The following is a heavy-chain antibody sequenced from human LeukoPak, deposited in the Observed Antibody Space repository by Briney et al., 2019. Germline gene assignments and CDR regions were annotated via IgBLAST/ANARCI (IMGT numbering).Heavy chain of an antibody. J-gene: IGHJ4*02. V-gene: IGHV3-48*01. CDR3: ARAPYCSNGICYRTYYFDY. Sequence: GGSLRLSCAASGFTFSNSNMNWVRQAPGKGLEWISDISSGGNTMYYADSVKGRFTISRDNAKNSLYLQMNSLRAEDTAVYYCARAPYCSNGICYRTYYFDYWGQGTLVTVSS. D-gene: IGHD2-8*01. CDR2: ISSGGNTM. CDR1: GFTFSNSN.